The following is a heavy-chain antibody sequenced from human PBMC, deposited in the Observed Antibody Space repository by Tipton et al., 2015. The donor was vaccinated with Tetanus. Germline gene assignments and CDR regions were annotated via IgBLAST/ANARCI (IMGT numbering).Heavy chain of an antibody. J-gene: IGHJ4*02. Sequence: SLRLSCAASGFTFSSYAMHWVRQAPGKGLEWVAVISYDGSNKYYADSVKGRFTTSRDNSKNTLYLQMNSLRAEDTAVYYCARGYGDYENWGGDYWGQGTLVTVSS. CDR3: ARGYGDYENWGGDY. D-gene: IGHD4-17*01. CDR2: ISYDGSNK. V-gene: IGHV3-30-3*01. CDR1: GFTFSSYA.